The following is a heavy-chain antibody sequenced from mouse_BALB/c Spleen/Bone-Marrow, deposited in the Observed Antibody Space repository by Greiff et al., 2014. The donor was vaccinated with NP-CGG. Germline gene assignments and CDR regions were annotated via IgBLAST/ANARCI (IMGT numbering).Heavy chain of an antibody. Sequence: VQLKQSGTVLARPGASVKMSCKASGYTFTSYWMHWVKQRPGQGLEWIGAIYPGNSDTSYNQKFKGKAKLTAVTSTSTAYMELSSLTNEDSAVYYGTRSWDRYYFDYWGQGTTLTVSS. CDR2: IYPGNSDT. J-gene: IGHJ2*01. D-gene: IGHD3-3*01. CDR3: TRSWDRYYFDY. CDR1: GYTFTSYW. V-gene: IGHV1-5*01.